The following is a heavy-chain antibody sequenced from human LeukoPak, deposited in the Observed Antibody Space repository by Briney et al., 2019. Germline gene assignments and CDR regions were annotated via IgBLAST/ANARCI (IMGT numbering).Heavy chain of an antibody. CDR1: GFTFSSYW. D-gene: IGHD4-11*01. CDR2: IKQDGSEK. CDR3: ARSRYSNFREYFDY. Sequence: GGSLRLSCAASGFTFSSYWMSWVRQAPGKGLEWVANIKQDGSEKYYVDSVKGRFTISRDNAKNSLYLQMNSLRAEDTAVYYCARSRYSNFREYFDYWGQGTLVTVSS. V-gene: IGHV3-7*01. J-gene: IGHJ4*02.